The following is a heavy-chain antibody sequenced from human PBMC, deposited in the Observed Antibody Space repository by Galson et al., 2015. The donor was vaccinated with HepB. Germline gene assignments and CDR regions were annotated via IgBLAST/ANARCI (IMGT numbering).Heavy chain of an antibody. D-gene: IGHD1-26*01. CDR3: AKGHSGSYYARSLSDAFDI. Sequence: SLRLSCAASGFTFSSYGMHWVRQAPGKGLEWVAVISYDGSNKYYADSVKGRFTISRDNSKNTLYLQMNSLRAEDTAVYYCAKGHSGSYYARSLSDAFDIWGQGTMVTVSS. CDR1: GFTFSSYG. V-gene: IGHV3-30*18. CDR2: ISYDGSNK. J-gene: IGHJ3*02.